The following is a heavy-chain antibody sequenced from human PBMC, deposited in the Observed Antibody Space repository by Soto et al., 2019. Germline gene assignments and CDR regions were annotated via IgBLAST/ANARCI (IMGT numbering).Heavy chain of an antibody. CDR3: ARHLVRRTYYYDSPHPDAFDI. CDR1: VGSISSSSYY. J-gene: IGHJ3*02. V-gene: IGHV4-39*01. D-gene: IGHD3-22*01. Sequence: PSETLSLTCTVSVGSISSSSYYWVWIRHPPGKGLEWIGSIYYSGSTYYNPSLKSRVTISVDTSKNQFSLKLSSVTAADTAVYYCARHLVRRTYYYDSPHPDAFDIWGQGTMVTVSS. CDR2: IYYSGST.